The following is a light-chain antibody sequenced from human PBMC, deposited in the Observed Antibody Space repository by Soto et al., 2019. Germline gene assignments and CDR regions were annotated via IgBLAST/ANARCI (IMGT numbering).Light chain of an antibody. CDR1: QRVSGNF. V-gene: IGKV3-20*01. Sequence: EIVLTQSPGTLSLSPGERATLSCRASQRVSGNFLAWYQEKPGQAPRLLIYGASTRATGIPDRFSGSGSGTDFILTISRLEPEDFAVYFCRQYGRSLGFAFGGGTTVEIK. CDR3: RQYGRSLGFA. J-gene: IGKJ4*01. CDR2: GAS.